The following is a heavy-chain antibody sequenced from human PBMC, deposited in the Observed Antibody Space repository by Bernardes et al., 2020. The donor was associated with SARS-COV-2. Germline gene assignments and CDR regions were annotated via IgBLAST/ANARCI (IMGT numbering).Heavy chain of an antibody. CDR3: ARGYCSSTSCYIPYYYGMDV. Sequence: GGSLRLSCAASGFTFSSYWMSWVRQAPGKGLEWVANIKQDGSEKYYVDSVKGRFTISRDNAKNSLYLQMNSLRAEDTAVYYCARGYCSSTSCYIPYYYGMDVWGQGTTVTVSS. J-gene: IGHJ6*02. V-gene: IGHV3-7*01. D-gene: IGHD2-2*02. CDR2: IKQDGSEK. CDR1: GFTFSSYW.